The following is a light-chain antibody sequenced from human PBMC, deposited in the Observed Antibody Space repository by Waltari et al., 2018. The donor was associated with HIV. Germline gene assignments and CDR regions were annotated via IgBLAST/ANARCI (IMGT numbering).Light chain of an antibody. Sequence: QTVVTQEPSFSVSPGGTVTLTCGLSSGSVSTSHCPSWYQQTPGPAPRTLIYSTDTRSSGVPDRFSGSILGNKAALTITGAQADDESDYYGSLYMSGGIWVFGGGTKLTVL. J-gene: IGLJ3*02. CDR1: SGSVSTSHC. V-gene: IGLV8-61*01. CDR3: SLYMSGGIWV. CDR2: STD.